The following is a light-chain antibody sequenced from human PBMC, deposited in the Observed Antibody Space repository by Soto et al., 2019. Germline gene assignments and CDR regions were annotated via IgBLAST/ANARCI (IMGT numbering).Light chain of an antibody. Sequence: AIRMTQSPSSLSASTGDRVTITCRASQGISSYLAWYQQKPGKAPKLLIYAASTLQSGVPSRFSGSGSGTDFTLTISCLQPEDFATYYCLQDYNYPWTFGQGTRLEIK. CDR1: QGISSY. J-gene: IGKJ5*01. CDR2: AAS. V-gene: IGKV1-8*01. CDR3: LQDYNYPWT.